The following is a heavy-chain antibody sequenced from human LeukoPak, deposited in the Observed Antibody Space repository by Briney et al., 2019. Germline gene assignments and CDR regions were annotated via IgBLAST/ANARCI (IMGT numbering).Heavy chain of an antibody. J-gene: IGHJ4*02. CDR3: ARTGSIATAGTMTYFDY. D-gene: IGHD6-13*01. CDR1: GGTFSSYA. V-gene: IGHV1-69*05. CDR2: IIPIFGTA. Sequence: SVKVSCKASGGTFSSYAISWVRQAPGQGLEWMGIIIPIFGTANYAQKFQGRVTITTDEPTSTAYMELSSLRSEDTAVYYCARTGSIATAGTMTYFDYWGQGTLVTVSS.